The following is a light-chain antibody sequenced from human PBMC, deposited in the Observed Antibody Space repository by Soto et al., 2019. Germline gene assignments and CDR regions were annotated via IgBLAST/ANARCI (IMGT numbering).Light chain of an antibody. V-gene: IGKV1-39*01. Sequence: DIQMTQSPSSLSASIGDRITITCRASQNTNAQLNWYQQKPGQVPKLLIYATNNLQSGVPSRFSGSGSGTECTLTISSLQPEDCATYYCQQSFSFPPTFGGGTKVEI. CDR2: ATN. CDR3: QQSFSFPPT. CDR1: QNTNAQ. J-gene: IGKJ4*01.